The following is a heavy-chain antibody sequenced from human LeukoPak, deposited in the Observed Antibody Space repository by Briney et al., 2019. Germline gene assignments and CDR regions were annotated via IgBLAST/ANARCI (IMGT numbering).Heavy chain of an antibody. CDR1: GGTFSSYA. V-gene: IGHV1-69*05. J-gene: IGHJ3*02. CDR2: NIPIFGTA. D-gene: IGHD3-22*01. Sequence: SVKVSCKASGGTFSSYAISWVRQAPGQGLDWMGGNIPIFGTANYAQKFQGRVTITTDESTSTAYMELSSLRSEDTAVYYCAREKGYYYDSSGYPRPDAFDIWGQGTMVTVSS. CDR3: AREKGYYYDSSGYPRPDAFDI.